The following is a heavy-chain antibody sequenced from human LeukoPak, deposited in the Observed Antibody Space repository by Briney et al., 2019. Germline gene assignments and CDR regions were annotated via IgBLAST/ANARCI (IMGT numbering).Heavy chain of an antibody. CDR3: ARGGSCSGGSCYSYYYYGMDV. D-gene: IGHD2-15*01. J-gene: IGHJ6*02. Sequence: GASVKVSCKASGGTFSSYAISWVRQAPGQGLEWMGGIIPIFGTANYAQKFQGRVTITTDESTSTAYMELSSLRSEDTAVYYCARGGSCSGGSCYSYYYYGMDVWGQGTTVTVSS. CDR1: GGTFSSYA. V-gene: IGHV1-69*05. CDR2: IIPIFGTA.